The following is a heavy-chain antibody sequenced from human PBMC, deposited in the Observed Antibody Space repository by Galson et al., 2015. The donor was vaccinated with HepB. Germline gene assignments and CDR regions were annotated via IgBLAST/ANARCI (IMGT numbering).Heavy chain of an antibody. CDR1: GYAFSSYA. Sequence: SLRLSCAASGYAFSSYAMSWVRQAPGKGLKWVSGISGSGVNTDYADSVKGRFTISRDNSKNMLFLQMNSLRVDDTAVYYCAKDRPSIVGTTRIYWGQGTLVTVSS. CDR2: ISGSGVNT. V-gene: IGHV3-23*01. D-gene: IGHD1-26*01. J-gene: IGHJ4*02. CDR3: AKDRPSIVGTTRIY.